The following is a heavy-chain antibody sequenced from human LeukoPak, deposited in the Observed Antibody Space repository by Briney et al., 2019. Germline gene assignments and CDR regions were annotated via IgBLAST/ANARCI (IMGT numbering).Heavy chain of an antibody. CDR1: GASINNYY. CDR3: TRVSGHYSNFDY. J-gene: IGHJ4*02. D-gene: IGHD4-11*01. V-gene: IGHV4-59*01. CDR2: TSYSGNT. Sequence: SETLSLTCTVSGASINNYYLSWIRQPPGKGLEWIGYTSYSGNTNYNPSLKSRVTISVDTSKNQFSLKLSSVTTADTAVYYCTRVSGHYSNFDYWGQGTLVTVSS.